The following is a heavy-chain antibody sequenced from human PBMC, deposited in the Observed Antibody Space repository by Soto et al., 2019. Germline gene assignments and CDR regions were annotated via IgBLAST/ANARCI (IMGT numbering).Heavy chain of an antibody. CDR1: GYTFTSYG. J-gene: IGHJ4*02. Sequence: QVHLVQSGAEVEKPGASVKVSCKASGYTFTSYGITWVRQATGQGLEWMGWISAHNGNTDYAQKLQGRVIVTRDTSTSTAYMELRSLISDDTAVYYCARGRYGDYWGQGAMVTVSS. V-gene: IGHV1-18*01. CDR3: ARGRYGDY. D-gene: IGHD1-1*01. CDR2: ISAHNGNT.